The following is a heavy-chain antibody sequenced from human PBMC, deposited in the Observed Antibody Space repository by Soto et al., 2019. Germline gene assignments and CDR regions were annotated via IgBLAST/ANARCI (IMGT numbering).Heavy chain of an antibody. J-gene: IGHJ4*02. V-gene: IGHV3-30-3*02. CDR2: ISYDGNTQ. Sequence: QVQLVESGGGVVQPGTSLRLSCAASGFTLSSYSIHWVRQAPGKGLDWVAVISYDGNTQFYGDSVKGRVIVSRDNSTNTLYLQLNNLQSEDTAVYYCAKLSTPSRLSPPDFDYCGQGTLVTVSS. CDR1: GFTLSSYS. CDR3: AKLSTPSRLSPPDFDY.